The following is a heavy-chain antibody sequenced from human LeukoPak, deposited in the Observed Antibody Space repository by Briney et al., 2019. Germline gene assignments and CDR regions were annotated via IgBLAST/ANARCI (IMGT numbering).Heavy chain of an antibody. Sequence: GGSLRLSCTASGFPFIEYSMNWVRQAPGKGLEWISYIGIDSGNTKYADSVRGRFTISTDKAKNSLYLQMNSLRVEDTAVYYCARDHNYAFDNWGQRTLVSVAS. CDR2: IGIDSGNT. CDR1: GFPFIEYS. CDR3: ARDHNYAFDN. V-gene: IGHV3-48*01. D-gene: IGHD1-1*01. J-gene: IGHJ4*02.